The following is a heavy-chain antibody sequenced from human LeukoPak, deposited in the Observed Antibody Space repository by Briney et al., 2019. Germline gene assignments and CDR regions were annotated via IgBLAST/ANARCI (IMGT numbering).Heavy chain of an antibody. Sequence: PSETLSLTCTVSGGSISSGDYYWSWIRQPPGKGLEWIGYIYYSGSTYYNPSLKSRVTISVDTSKNQFSLKLSSVTAADTAVYYCARGIDSSGYYREDYWGQGTLVTVSS. CDR2: IYYSGST. J-gene: IGHJ4*02. CDR1: GGSISSGDYY. CDR3: ARGIDSSGYYREDY. D-gene: IGHD3-22*01. V-gene: IGHV4-30-4*01.